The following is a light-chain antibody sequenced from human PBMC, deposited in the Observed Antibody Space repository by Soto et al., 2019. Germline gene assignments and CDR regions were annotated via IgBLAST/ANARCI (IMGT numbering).Light chain of an antibody. J-gene: IGKJ1*01. Sequence: EIVMTQSPATLSVSPGERATLSCRASQSISSNLAWYQQKPGQAPRLLIYGASFRATGIPDRFSGSGSGTDFTLTISRLEPEDFAVYYCQQYGSSPWTFGQGTKVDIK. CDR2: GAS. CDR1: QSISSN. CDR3: QQYGSSPWT. V-gene: IGKV3-20*01.